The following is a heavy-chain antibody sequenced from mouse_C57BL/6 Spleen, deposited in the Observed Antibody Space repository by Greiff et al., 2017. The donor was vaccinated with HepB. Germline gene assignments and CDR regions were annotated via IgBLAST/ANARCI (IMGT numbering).Heavy chain of an antibody. D-gene: IGHD2-1*01. V-gene: IGHV5-16*01. CDR3: ARVSIYYGNYDDAMDY. CDR1: GFTFSDYY. CDR2: INYDGSST. J-gene: IGHJ4*01. Sequence: EVKLVESEGGLVQPGSSMKLSCTASGFTFSDYYMAWVRQVPEKGLEWVANINYDGSSTYYLDSLKSRFIISRDNAKNILYLQMSSLKSEDTATYYCARVSIYYGNYDDAMDYWGQGTSVTVSS.